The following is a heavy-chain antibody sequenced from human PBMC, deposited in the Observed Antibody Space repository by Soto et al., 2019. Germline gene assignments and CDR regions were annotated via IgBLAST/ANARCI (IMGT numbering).Heavy chain of an antibody. CDR2: IESGGST. Sequence: PGGSLRLSCNASGFTVSSTYMSWVRQAPGMGLEWVAVIESGGSTHYADSVKGRFTISRDIPKNMIYLQLHTLRAEDTAVYYCAKDLGPLTILSCHFCRIHVCGKGTTVSVSS. CDR1: GFTVSSTY. V-gene: IGHV3-53*01. CDR3: AKDLGPLTILSCHFCRIHV. D-gene: IGHD2-2*01. J-gene: IGHJ6*04.